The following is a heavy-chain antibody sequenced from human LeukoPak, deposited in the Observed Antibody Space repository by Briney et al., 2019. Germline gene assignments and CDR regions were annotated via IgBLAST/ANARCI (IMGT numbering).Heavy chain of an antibody. CDR3: ATFRYYYDSSGYKY. Sequence: GASVKVSCKVSGYTLTELSMHWVRQAPGKGLEWMGGFDPEDGETIYAQKFQGRVTMTEDTSTDTAYMELSSLRPEDTAVYYCATFRYYYDSSGYKYWGQGTLVTVSS. V-gene: IGHV1-24*01. CDR2: FDPEDGET. J-gene: IGHJ4*02. CDR1: GYTLTELS. D-gene: IGHD3-22*01.